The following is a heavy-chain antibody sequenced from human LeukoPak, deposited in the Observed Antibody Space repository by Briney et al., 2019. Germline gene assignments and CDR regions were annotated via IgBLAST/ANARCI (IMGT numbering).Heavy chain of an antibody. D-gene: IGHD6-19*01. CDR1: GFTFSSYG. V-gene: IGHV3-33*06. Sequence: GGSLRLSCAASGFTFSSYGMHWVRQAPGKGLEWVAVIWYDGSNKYYADSVKGRFTISRDNSKTTLYLQMNSLRAEDTAVYYCAKAGAVTYMDVWGKGTTVTVSS. CDR2: IWYDGSNK. CDR3: AKAGAVTYMDV. J-gene: IGHJ6*03.